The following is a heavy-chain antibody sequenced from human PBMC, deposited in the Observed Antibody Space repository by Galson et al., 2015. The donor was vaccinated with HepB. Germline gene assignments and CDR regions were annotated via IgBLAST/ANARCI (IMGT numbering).Heavy chain of an antibody. J-gene: IGHJ6*02. CDR2: IIPIFGTA. Sequence: SCKASGGTFSSYAISWVRQAPGQGLEWMGGIIPIFGTANYAQKFQGRVKITADESTSTAYMELSSLRSEDTAVYYCARDKVSGYCSSTSCPRGGMDVWGQGTTVTVSS. CDR3: ARDKVSGYCSSTSCPRGGMDV. D-gene: IGHD2-2*01. V-gene: IGHV1-69*01. CDR1: GGTFSSYA.